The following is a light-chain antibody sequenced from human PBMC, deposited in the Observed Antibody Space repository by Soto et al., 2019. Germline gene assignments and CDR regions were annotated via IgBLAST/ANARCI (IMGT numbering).Light chain of an antibody. CDR2: DNN. CDR1: SSNIGNNY. Sequence: QSVLTQPPSVSAAPGQKVTISCSGSSSNIGNNYVSWYQQLPGTAPKFLIYDNNKRPSGIPDRFSGSKSGTSATLGITGLQTGDEADYYCGTWDSSLSAVVFGGGTKVTVL. V-gene: IGLV1-51*01. J-gene: IGLJ2*01. CDR3: GTWDSSLSAVV.